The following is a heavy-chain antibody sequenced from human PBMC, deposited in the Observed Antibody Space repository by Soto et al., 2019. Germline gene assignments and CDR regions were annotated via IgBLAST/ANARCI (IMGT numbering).Heavy chain of an antibody. V-gene: IGHV4-59*01. Sequence: SETLSLTCTVSGGSMRNYFWTWIRQPPGKGLEWIGYIHYSGTTSFFPSYNPSLRSRVTISEDTSKNQFSLKLLSVTTADTAVHFCAAGEASSRNLAPYYLDFWGQGTLVTVSS. J-gene: IGHJ4*02. D-gene: IGHD6-13*01. CDR2: IHYSGTT. CDR1: GGSMRNYF. CDR3: AAGEASSRNLAPYYLDF.